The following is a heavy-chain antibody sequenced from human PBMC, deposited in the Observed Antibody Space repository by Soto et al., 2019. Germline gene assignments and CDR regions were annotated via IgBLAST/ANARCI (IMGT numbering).Heavy chain of an antibody. J-gene: IGHJ4*02. CDR2: IYWNDDK. Sequence: QITLKESGPTLVKPTQTLTLTCTFSGFSLTTSGVGVGWIRQPPGKALEWLALIYWNDDKRYSPSLKSRLTTPKTTTKNQVFLKTPTRTPWDPPTFCWAPSPGPPPAAAPLHTGGQEPLVPLPS. V-gene: IGHV2-5*01. CDR1: GFSLTTSGVG. CDR3: APSPGPPPAAAPLHT. D-gene: IGHD6-25*01.